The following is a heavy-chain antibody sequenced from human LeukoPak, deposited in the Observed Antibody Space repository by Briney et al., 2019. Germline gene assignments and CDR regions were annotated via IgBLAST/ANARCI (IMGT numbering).Heavy chain of an antibody. J-gene: IGHJ5*02. CDR1: GGSISGHY. CDR2: IYYSGST. V-gene: IGHV4-59*11. Sequence: SETLSLTCTVSGGSISGHYWSWIRQPPGKGLEWIGYIYYSGSTNYNPSLKSRVTISVDTSKNQFSLKLSSVTAADTAVYYCARLRPYNWFDPWGQGTLVTVSS. CDR3: ARLRPYNWFDP.